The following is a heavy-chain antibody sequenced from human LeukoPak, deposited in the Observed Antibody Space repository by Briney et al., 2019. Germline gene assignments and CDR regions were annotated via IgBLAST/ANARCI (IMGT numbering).Heavy chain of an antibody. V-gene: IGHV4-59*08. CDR1: GGSIGSYC. J-gene: IGHJ4*02. CDR2: VDYSGST. D-gene: IGHD4-23*01. CDR3: ARLNGGN. Sequence: SETLSLTCTVSGGSIGSYCWSWIRRPPGKGLEWLGYVDYSGSTAYNPSLNGRVAISPDTSKNQFSLKLRSVTAADTAVYYCARLNGGNWGPGILVTVSS.